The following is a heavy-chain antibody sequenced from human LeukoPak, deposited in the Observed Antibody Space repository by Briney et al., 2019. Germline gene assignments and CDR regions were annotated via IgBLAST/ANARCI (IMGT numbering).Heavy chain of an antibody. CDR2: ISWNSGSI. CDR1: GFTFSSYA. V-gene: IGHV3-9*01. Sequence: GGSLRLSCAASGFTFSSYAMSWARQAPGKGLEWVSGISWNSGSIGYADSVKGRFTISRDNAKNSLYLQMNSLRAEDTALYYCAKGQIGGFALNWFDPWGQGTLVTVSS. CDR3: AKGQIGGFALNWFDP. D-gene: IGHD3-16*01. J-gene: IGHJ5*02.